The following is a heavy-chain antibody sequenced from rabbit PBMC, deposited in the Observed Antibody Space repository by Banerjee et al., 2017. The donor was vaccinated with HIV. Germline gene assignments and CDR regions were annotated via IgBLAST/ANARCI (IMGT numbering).Heavy chain of an antibody. J-gene: IGHJ6*01. V-gene: IGHV1S47*01. D-gene: IGHD8-1*01. Sequence: QEQLVESGGGLVQPGGSLKLSCKASRFDFSTYSMSWVRQAPGKGLEWIGYIVPIFGVTYYANWVNGRFTISSHNAQNTVFLQMTSLTVADTATYFCARDTGSSFSSYGMDLWGPGTLVTVS. CDR1: RFDFSTYS. CDR3: ARDTGSSFSSYGMDL. CDR2: IVPIFGVT.